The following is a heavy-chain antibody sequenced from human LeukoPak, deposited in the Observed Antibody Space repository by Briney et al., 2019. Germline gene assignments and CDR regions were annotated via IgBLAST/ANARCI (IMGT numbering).Heavy chain of an antibody. CDR1: GGSISSYY. D-gene: IGHD6-25*01. J-gene: IGHJ4*02. CDR2: IYTSGST. V-gene: IGHV4-4*09. CDR3: SRGQSISAVAV. Sequence: SETLSLTCTVSGGSISSYYWSWIRQPPGKGLEWIGYIYTSGSTNYNPSLKSRVTISVDTSKNQFSLKLSSVTAADTAVYYCSRGQSISAVAVWGQGTLVTVSS.